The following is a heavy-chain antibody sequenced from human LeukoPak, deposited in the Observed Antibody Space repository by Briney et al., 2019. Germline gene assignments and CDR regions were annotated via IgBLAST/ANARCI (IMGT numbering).Heavy chain of an antibody. CDR2: IYSGGST. D-gene: IGHD6-19*01. CDR3: ARSISGWFGGGFVS. Sequence: GGSLRLSCAASGFTVSSNYMSWVRQAPGKGLEWVSVIYSGGSTYYADSVKGRFTISRDNSKNTLYLQMNSLRAEDTAVYYCARSISGWFGGGFVSWGQGTLVTVSS. V-gene: IGHV3-53*01. J-gene: IGHJ5*02. CDR1: GFTVSSNY.